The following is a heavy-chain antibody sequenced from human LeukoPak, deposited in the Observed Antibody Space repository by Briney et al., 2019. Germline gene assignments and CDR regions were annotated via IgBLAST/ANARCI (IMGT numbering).Heavy chain of an antibody. J-gene: IGHJ4*02. CDR1: GFTFSSYW. CDR3: ARGERGYSGYDCGLDY. Sequence: GGSLRLSCAASGFTFSSYWMHWVRQAPGKGLVWVSRINSDGSSTSYADSVKGRFTISRDNAKNTLYLQMNSLRAEDAAVYYCARGERGYSGYDCGLDYWGQGTLVTVSS. CDR2: INSDGSST. V-gene: IGHV3-74*01. D-gene: IGHD5-12*01.